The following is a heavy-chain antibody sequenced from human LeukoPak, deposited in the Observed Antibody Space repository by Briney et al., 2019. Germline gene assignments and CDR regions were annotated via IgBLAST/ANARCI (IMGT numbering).Heavy chain of an antibody. J-gene: IGHJ4*02. Sequence: PSETLSLTCTVSGYSISTGYYWGWIRQPPGKGLEWIGSIYRSGSTSYNPSLKSRLTISVDTSKIQFSLNLNSVTAADTAVYYCARKSGSSTGRGVDSWGQGTLVTVSS. CDR2: IYRSGST. V-gene: IGHV4-38-2*02. D-gene: IGHD1-26*01. CDR3: ARKSGSSTGRGVDS. CDR1: GYSISTGYY.